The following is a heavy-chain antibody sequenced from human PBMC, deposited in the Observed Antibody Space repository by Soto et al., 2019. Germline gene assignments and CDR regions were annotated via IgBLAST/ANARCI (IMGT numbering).Heavy chain of an antibody. J-gene: IGHJ4*02. CDR1: GFTFSDHF. Sequence: QVQLVESGGGLVKPGGSLRLSCAASGFTFSDHFMSWIRQAPGQGLEWVSYVSRSGSSIYYADSVKGRFTIARDNAKNSLCLQMNSLRAEDTAVYYWARVPKGMVVAANDYWGQGSLVTVSS. V-gene: IGHV3-11*01. D-gene: IGHD2-15*01. CDR3: ARVPKGMVVAANDY. CDR2: VSRSGSSI.